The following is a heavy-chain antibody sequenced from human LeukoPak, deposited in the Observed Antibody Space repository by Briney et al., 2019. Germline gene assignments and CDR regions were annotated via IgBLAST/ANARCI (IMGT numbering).Heavy chain of an antibody. CDR1: GFTFSSYS. J-gene: IGHJ6*04. CDR2: ISSSSSYI. D-gene: IGHD6-13*01. V-gene: IGHV3-21*01. CDR3: ARDIEVGSSWDVPGMDV. Sequence: MSGGSLRLSCAASGFTFSSYSMNWVRQAPGKGLEWVSSISSSSSYIYYADSVKGRFTISRDNAKNSLYLQMNSLRAEDTAVYYCARDIEVGSSWDVPGMDVWGKGTTVTVSS.